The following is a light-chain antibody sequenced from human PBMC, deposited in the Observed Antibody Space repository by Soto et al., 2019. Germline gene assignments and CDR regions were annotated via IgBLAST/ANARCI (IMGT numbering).Light chain of an antibody. Sequence: AVQMTQSPSSLSASVGDRVTITCRASQGIGNDLGWYQQKSGKAPKFLIYAASNLQSGVPSRFSGSGSGTDFTLTISGLQPEDVATYYCLQDHNYPLTFGGGTKVEI. CDR1: QGIGND. CDR2: AAS. V-gene: IGKV1-6*01. J-gene: IGKJ4*01. CDR3: LQDHNYPLT.